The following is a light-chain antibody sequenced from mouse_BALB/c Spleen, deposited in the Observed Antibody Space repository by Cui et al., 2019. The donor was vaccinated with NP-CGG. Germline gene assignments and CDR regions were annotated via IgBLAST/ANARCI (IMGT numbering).Light chain of an antibody. CDR3: ALWYSNHWV. Sequence: QAVVPPDSPLTTSPGETVTLTCRSSTGAVTTSNYANWVQEKPDHLFTGLIGGTNNRPPGVPARFSGSLIGDKAALTITGAQTEDEAIYFCALWYSNHWVFGGGTKLTVL. CDR1: TGAVTTSNY. J-gene: IGLJ1*01. V-gene: IGLV1*01. CDR2: GTN.